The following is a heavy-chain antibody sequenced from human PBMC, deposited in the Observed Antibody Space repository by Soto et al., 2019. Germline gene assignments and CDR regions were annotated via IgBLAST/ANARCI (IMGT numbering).Heavy chain of an antibody. D-gene: IGHD2-2*01. J-gene: IGHJ4*02. CDR2: IIPIFGTA. Sequence: SVKVSCKASGGTFYNYAISWVRQAPGQGLEWMGGIIPIFGTANYAQKFQGRVTITADESTSTAYMEMSSLRSDDTAVYYCERSAQDIILVPTAIGSLDYWGRG. CDR3: ERSAQDIILVPTAIGSLDY. CDR1: GGTFYNYA. V-gene: IGHV1-69*13.